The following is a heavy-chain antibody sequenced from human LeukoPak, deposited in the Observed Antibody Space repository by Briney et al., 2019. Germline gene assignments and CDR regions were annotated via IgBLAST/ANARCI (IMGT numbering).Heavy chain of an antibody. CDR1: GFTFSSYG. CDR2: IWYDGSKK. V-gene: IGHV3-33*08. CDR3: AREIYSYGPYYYYGMDV. D-gene: IGHD5-18*01. Sequence: GGSLRLSCVASGFTFSSYGMHWVRQAPGKGLEWVAVIWYDGSKKYYADSVKGRFTISRDNSKNTLYLQMNSLRAEDTAVYYCAREIYSYGPYYYYGMDVWGQGTTVTVSS. J-gene: IGHJ6*02.